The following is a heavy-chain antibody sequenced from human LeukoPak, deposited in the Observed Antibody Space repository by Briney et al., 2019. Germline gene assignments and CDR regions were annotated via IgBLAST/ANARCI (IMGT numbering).Heavy chain of an antibody. V-gene: IGHV1-69*01. J-gene: IGHJ4*02. D-gene: IGHD6-6*01. CDR1: GGTFSSYA. Sequence: ASVKVSCKASGGTFSSYAISWVRQAPGQGLEWMGGIIPIFGTANYAQKFQGRVTITADESTSTAYMELSSLRSEDTAVYYCARDGRFEYSHFYYFDYWGQGTQVTVSS. CDR3: ARDGRFEYSHFYYFDY. CDR2: IIPIFGTA.